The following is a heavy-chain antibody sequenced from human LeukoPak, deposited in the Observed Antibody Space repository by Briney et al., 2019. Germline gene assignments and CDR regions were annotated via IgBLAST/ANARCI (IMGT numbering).Heavy chain of an antibody. CDR3: AKDSVYTFLF. CDR2: IPYDESDK. CDR1: GFSFSDHG. Sequence: HPGGSLRLSCAASGFSFSDHGMHWVRQAPGKGLEWVAYIPYDESDKYYADSVKGRFTISRDNSKSNLYLQMNILRAEDTAVYLCAKDSVYTFLFWGQGIQVTVSS. D-gene: IGHD3-16*02. V-gene: IGHV3-30*02. J-gene: IGHJ1*01.